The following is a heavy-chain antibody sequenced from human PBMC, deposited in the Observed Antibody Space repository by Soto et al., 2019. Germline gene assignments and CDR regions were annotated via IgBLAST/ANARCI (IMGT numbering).Heavy chain of an antibody. D-gene: IGHD2-2*01. V-gene: IGHV3-23*01. CDR3: AKASTRDIVVVPAAIHYFDY. J-gene: IGHJ4*02. Sequence: GGSLRLSCAASGFTFSSYAMSWVRQAPGKGLEWVSTISGSGGSTYYADSVKGRFTISRDNSKNTLYLQMNSLRAEDTAVYYWAKASTRDIVVVPAAIHYFDYWGQGTLVTVSS. CDR2: ISGSGGST. CDR1: GFTFSSYA.